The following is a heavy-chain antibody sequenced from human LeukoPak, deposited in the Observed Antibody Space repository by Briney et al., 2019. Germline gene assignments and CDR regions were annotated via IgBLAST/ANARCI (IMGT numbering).Heavy chain of an antibody. D-gene: IGHD1-26*01. CDR2: VNESGGT. Sequence: SETLSLTCAVYVGSFSGYHWNWIRQPPGKGPEWIGEVNESGGTNINPSLRSRVILSVDTSMNQFSLKLISVTAADTGVYYCARGQGATVPKVGKNWFDPRGQGTRVTVSS. V-gene: IGHV4-34*01. CDR1: VGSFSGYH. CDR3: ARGQGATVPKVGKNWFDP. J-gene: IGHJ5*02.